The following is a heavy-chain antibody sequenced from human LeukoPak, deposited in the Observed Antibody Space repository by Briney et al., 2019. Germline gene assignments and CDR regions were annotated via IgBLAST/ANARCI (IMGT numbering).Heavy chain of an antibody. CDR1: GGSISRGGYS. Sequence: SETLSLTCAVSGGSISRGGYSWSWIRQPPGKGLEWIGYFYYSGSTNYNPSLKSRVTISVDTSKNQFSLKLTSVTAADTAVYYCARCSGGSCYYYYYMDVWGKGTTVTVSS. J-gene: IGHJ6*03. CDR3: ARCSGGSCYYYYYMDV. CDR2: FYYSGST. D-gene: IGHD2-15*01. V-gene: IGHV4-61*08.